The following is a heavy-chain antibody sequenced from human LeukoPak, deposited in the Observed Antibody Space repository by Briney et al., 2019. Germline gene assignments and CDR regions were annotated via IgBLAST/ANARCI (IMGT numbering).Heavy chain of an antibody. V-gene: IGHV3-9*01. CDR1: GFTFDDYA. J-gene: IGHJ5*02. Sequence: SLRLSCAASGFTFDDYAMHWVRQAPGKGLEWVSGISSNSGSIDYADSVKGRFTISRDNAKNSLYLQMNSLRAEDTALYYCTKGANYYDSSGYWSWGQGTLVTVSS. D-gene: IGHD3-22*01. CDR2: ISSNSGSI. CDR3: TKGANYYDSSGYWS.